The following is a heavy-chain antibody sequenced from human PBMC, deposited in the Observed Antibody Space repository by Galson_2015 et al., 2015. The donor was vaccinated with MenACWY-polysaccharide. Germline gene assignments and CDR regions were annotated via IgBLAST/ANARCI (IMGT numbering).Heavy chain of an antibody. Sequence: SLRLSCAGSGLTFGDYAMAWFRQAPGKGLEWVGFIRCKASGETTGYAASVKGRFTISRDDSKSTAYLQMNSLQTEDTAIYYCTRDRPIDYWGQGTLVTVSS. CDR2: IRCKASGETT. J-gene: IGHJ4*02. CDR3: TRDRPIDY. CDR1: GLTFGDYA. V-gene: IGHV3-49*03.